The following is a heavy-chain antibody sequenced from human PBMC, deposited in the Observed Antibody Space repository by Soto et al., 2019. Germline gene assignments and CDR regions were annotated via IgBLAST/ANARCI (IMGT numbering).Heavy chain of an antibody. CDR1: EFTFSSYA. V-gene: IGHV3-23*01. CDR3: ARGRHGNHDY. CDR2: ISGSSFAT. Sequence: GGSLRLSCAASEFTFSSYAMSWVRQAPGKGLEWVSAISGSSFATYYADSVKGRFTIFRDDSKNTLYLQMNSLRAEDTAVYYCARGRHGNHDYWGQGTLVTVSS. D-gene: IGHD4-17*01. J-gene: IGHJ4*02.